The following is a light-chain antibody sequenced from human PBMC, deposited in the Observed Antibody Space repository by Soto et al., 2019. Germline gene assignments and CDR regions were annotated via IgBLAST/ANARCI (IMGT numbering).Light chain of an antibody. CDR1: SSDVGGYNY. V-gene: IGLV2-14*01. CDR3: SSYTSSSTKV. J-gene: IGLJ1*01. Sequence: QSALTQPASVSGSPGQSITISCTGTSSDVGGYNYVSWYQQHPGKVPNLIIFDVGYRPSGGSDRFSGSKSGNPASLTISGLQAEDEDDYYCSSYTSSSTKVFGTGTKLTVL. CDR2: DVG.